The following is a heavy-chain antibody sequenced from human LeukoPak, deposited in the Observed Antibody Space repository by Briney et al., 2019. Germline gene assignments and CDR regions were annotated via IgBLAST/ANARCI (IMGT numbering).Heavy chain of an antibody. V-gene: IGHV3-48*03. Sequence: SGGSLSLSCAVSGFPFIVYEMNWVRQAPGKGLEWVSNIGSSGTTIYYADSVRGRFSISRDNAKSSLYLQMNSLRVEDTAVYYCALLAVASDFDYWGQGVLVTVSS. CDR3: ALLAVASDFDY. J-gene: IGHJ4*02. CDR1: GFPFIVYE. CDR2: IGSSGTTI. D-gene: IGHD6-19*01.